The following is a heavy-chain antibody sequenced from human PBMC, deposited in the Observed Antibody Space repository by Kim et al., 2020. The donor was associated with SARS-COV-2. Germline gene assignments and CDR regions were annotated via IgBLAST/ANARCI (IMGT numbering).Heavy chain of an antibody. Sequence: GGSLRLSCAASGFTFSSYSMNWVRQAPGKGLEWVSSISSSSSYIYYADSVKGRFTISRDNAKNSLYLQMNSLRAEDTAVYYCARWAGRQEQWLAWGQGTLVTVSS. D-gene: IGHD6-19*01. J-gene: IGHJ5*02. CDR2: ISSSSSYI. CDR3: ARWAGRQEQWLA. V-gene: IGHV3-21*01. CDR1: GFTFSSYS.